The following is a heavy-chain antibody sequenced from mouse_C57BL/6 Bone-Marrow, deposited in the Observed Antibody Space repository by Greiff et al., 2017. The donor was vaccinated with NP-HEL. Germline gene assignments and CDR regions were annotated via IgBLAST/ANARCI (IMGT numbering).Heavy chain of an antibody. Sequence: GGGLVQPKGSLKLSCAVSGFIFNTYAMHWVRQAPGKGLEWVARIRSKSSNYATYYADSVKDRFTISRDDSQSMLYLKMNNLKAEDTAMYYCVRGDGGPAYWGQGTLVTVSA. J-gene: IGHJ3*01. CDR1: GFIFNTYA. CDR3: VRGDGGPAY. D-gene: IGHD1-1*02. V-gene: IGHV10-3*01. CDR2: IRSKSSNYAT.